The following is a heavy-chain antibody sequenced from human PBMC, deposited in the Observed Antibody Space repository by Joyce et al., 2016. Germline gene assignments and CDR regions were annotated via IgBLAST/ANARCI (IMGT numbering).Heavy chain of an antibody. CDR2: ISGSGGVA. Sequence: EVQLLESGGGLVQPGGSLRLSCAASGFTFSNFAMSWVRQAAGKGLEWVSSISGSGGVAKYADSVKGRFTISRDKSKNTLFLEMRSLRVEDTAVYYCARGLFGSNWGDYWGQGTLVTVSS. CDR1: GFTFSNFA. V-gene: IGHV3-23*01. CDR3: ARGLFGSNWGDY. J-gene: IGHJ4*02. D-gene: IGHD3-10*01.